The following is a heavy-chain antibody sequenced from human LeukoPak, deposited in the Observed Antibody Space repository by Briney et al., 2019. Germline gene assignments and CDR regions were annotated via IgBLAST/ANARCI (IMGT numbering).Heavy chain of an antibody. J-gene: IGHJ3*02. Sequence: GASVKVSCKASGYTFTGYYMHWVRQAPGQGLEWMGWINPNSGGTNYAQKFQGRVTMTRDTSISTAYMELSRLRSDDTAVYYCARDIVVVVAATPSAFDIWGQGTMVTVSS. V-gene: IGHV1-2*02. CDR1: GYTFTGYY. CDR2: INPNSGGT. D-gene: IGHD2-15*01. CDR3: ARDIVVVVAATPSAFDI.